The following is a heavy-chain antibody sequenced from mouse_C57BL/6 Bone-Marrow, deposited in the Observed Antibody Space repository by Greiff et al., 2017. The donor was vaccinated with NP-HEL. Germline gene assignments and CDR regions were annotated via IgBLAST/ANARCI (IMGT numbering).Heavy chain of an antibody. CDR3: ARPSYGSGFAY. D-gene: IGHD1-1*01. Sequence: VQLQQPGAELVKPGASVTLSCKASGYTFTSYWMHWVKQRPGQGLEWIGMIPPNSGSTNYNEKFKSKATLTVDKSSSTAYMQLSSLTSEDSAVYYCARPSYGSGFAYWGQGTLVTVSA. V-gene: IGHV1-64*01. CDR1: GYTFTSYW. CDR2: IPPNSGST. J-gene: IGHJ3*01.